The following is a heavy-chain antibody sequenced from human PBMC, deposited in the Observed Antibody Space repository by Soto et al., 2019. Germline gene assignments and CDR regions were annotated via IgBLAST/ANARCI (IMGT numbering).Heavy chain of an antibody. D-gene: IGHD3-22*01. CDR1: GGSISSGGYY. V-gene: IGHV4-31*01. J-gene: IGHJ4*02. CDR3: ARGAYYYDSSGYHLAFDY. Sequence: QVQLQESGPGLVKPSQTLSLTCTVSGGSISSGGYYWSWIRQHPGKGLEWIGSPYCSGSTSYNPSLNSQVTISIATSKNQFPLELSSVTAADTAVYYCARGAYYYDSSGYHLAFDYWGQGTLVTVSS. CDR2: PYCSGST.